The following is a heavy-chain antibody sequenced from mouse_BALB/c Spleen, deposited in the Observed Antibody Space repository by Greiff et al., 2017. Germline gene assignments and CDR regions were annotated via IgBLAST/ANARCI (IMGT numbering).Heavy chain of an antibody. V-gene: IGHV7-3*02. CDR3: ARDPSFYYGHYFDY. CDR2: IRNKANGYTT. D-gene: IGHD1-2*01. CDR1: GFTFTDYY. Sequence: EVQRVESGGGLVQPGGSLRLSCATSGFTFTDYYMSWVRQPPGKALEWLGFIRNKANGYTTEYSASVKGRFTISRDNSQSILYLQMNTLRAEDSATYYCARDPSFYYGHYFDYWGQGTTLTVSS. J-gene: IGHJ2*01.